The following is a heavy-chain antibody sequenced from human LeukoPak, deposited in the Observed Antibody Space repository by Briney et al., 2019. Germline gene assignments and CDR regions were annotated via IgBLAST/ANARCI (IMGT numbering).Heavy chain of an antibody. CDR1: GGTFSSYA. CDR2: IIPILGIA. J-gene: IGHJ3*02. V-gene: IGHV1-69*04. CDR3: ARGDSSSWSDAFDI. D-gene: IGHD6-13*01. Sequence: ASVKVSCKASGGTFSSYAISWVRQAPGQGLEWMGRIIPILGIANYAQKFQGRVTITADKSTSTAYMELSSLRSEDTAVYYCARGDSSSWSDAFDIRGQGTMVTVSS.